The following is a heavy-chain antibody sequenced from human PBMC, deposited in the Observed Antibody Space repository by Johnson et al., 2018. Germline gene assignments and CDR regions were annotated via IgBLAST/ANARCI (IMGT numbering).Heavy chain of an antibody. CDR1: GFTFSDYF. Sequence: QVQLVESGGGLVKPGGSLRLSCAASGFTFSDYFMAWIRQAPGKGLEWVSYITSSSTTIYYADSVRGRFTISRDNAKNSLFLQMNSLRAEDTAVYYCASPPMASARDAFDIWGQGTMITVSA. D-gene: IGHD2-8*01. V-gene: IGHV3-11*01. CDR2: ITSSSTTI. J-gene: IGHJ3*02. CDR3: ASPPMASARDAFDI.